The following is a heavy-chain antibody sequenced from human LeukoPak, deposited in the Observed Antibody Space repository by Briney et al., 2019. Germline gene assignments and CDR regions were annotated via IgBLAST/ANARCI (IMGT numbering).Heavy chain of an antibody. V-gene: IGHV1-18*01. CDR3: AGRGYDFWSGYWHYYYGMDV. J-gene: IGHJ6*02. CDR2: ISAYNGNT. CDR1: GYTFTSYG. D-gene: IGHD3-3*01. Sequence: GASVKVSCKASGYTFTSYGISWVRQAPGQGLEWMGWISAYNGNTDYAQKLQGRVTMTTDTSTSTAYMELRSLRSDDTAVYYCAGRGYDFWSGYWHYYYGMDVWGQGTTVTVSS.